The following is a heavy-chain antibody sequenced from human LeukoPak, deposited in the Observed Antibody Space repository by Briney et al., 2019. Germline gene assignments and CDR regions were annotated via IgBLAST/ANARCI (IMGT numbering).Heavy chain of an antibody. CDR2: VRDNGEN. V-gene: IGHV4-59*08. CDR1: GGSINAYY. CDR3: ARQPANTAAFDI. D-gene: IGHD5-18*01. Sequence: SETLSLTCTVSGGSINAYYWSWIRQPPGKGLEWIAYVRDNGENNYNPSLKSRVAISVDTANNQISLRLNFVTAADTAIYYCARQPANTAAFDIWGLGTMVAVSS. J-gene: IGHJ3*02.